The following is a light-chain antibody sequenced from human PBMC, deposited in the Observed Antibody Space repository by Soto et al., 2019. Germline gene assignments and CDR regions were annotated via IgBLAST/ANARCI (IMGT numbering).Light chain of an antibody. CDR3: QQTYSTPPT. J-gene: IGKJ4*01. V-gene: IGKV3-20*01. CDR1: QSVTSSY. CDR2: AAS. Sequence: EIVLTQSPGTLSLSPGERATLSCRASQSVTSSYLAWYQQKPGQAPRLLIYAASSRATGIPSRFSGSRSGTHFTLTISSLQPEDFATYYCQQTYSTPPTSGGGTK.